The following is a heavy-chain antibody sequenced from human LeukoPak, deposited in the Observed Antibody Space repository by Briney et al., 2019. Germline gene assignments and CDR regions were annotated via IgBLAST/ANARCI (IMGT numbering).Heavy chain of an antibody. Sequence: GGSLRLSCAPSGFTFSSYGMSWVRRAPGKGLEGGANIKQEGSEKYYVDSVKGRFTISRDNAKNSLYLQMNSLRAEDTAVYYCARYRLGYCSGDSCLQYFHHWGQGTLVTVSS. CDR3: ARYRLGYCSGDSCLQYFHH. J-gene: IGHJ1*01. CDR1: GFTFSSYG. D-gene: IGHD2-15*01. CDR2: IKQEGSEK. V-gene: IGHV3-7*01.